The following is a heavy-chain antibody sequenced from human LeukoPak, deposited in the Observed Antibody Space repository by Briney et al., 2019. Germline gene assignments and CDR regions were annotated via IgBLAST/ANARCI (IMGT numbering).Heavy chain of an antibody. CDR1: GYTFTGYY. J-gene: IGHJ3*02. Sequence: ASVKVSCKASGYTFTGYYMHWVRQAPGQGLEWMGWINPNSGGTNYAQKFQGWVTMTRDTSISTAYMELSRLRSDDTAVYYCARELGIGGFHAFDIWGQGTMVTVSS. V-gene: IGHV1-2*04. CDR3: ARELGIGGFHAFDI. CDR2: INPNSGGT. D-gene: IGHD7-27*01.